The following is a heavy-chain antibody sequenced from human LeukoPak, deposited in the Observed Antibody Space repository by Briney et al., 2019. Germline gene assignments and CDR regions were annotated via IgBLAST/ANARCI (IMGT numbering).Heavy chain of an antibody. CDR3: ARHEDSSGWCFDY. D-gene: IGHD6-19*01. V-gene: IGHV4-59*08. CDR2: MYYSGST. CDR1: GGSISSYY. J-gene: IGHJ4*02. Sequence: SETLSLTCTVSGGSISSYYCSWIRQPPGKGLEWIGYMYYSGSTNYNPSLKSRVTISVDMSKNQFSLKLSSVTAADTAVYYCARHEDSSGWCFDYWGQGTLVTVSS.